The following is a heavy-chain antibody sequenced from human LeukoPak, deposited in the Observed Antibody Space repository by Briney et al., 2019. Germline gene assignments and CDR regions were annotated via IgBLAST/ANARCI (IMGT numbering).Heavy chain of an antibody. D-gene: IGHD3-3*01. CDR3: PTLSPWSGDDGGDLDY. CDR1: GGTFTSYA. Sequence: ASVKVSCKASGGTFTSYAISWVRQSPGQGLEWMGGIIPIFRTANYAQTFQGRVTTPTDKSTSTPSIERTSLRPATPAVYSRPTLSPWSGDDGGDLDYWGQGTLVTVSS. J-gene: IGHJ4*02. CDR2: IIPIFRTA. V-gene: IGHV1-69*05.